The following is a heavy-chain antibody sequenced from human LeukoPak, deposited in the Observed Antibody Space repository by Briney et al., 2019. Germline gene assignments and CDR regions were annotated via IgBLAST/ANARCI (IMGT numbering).Heavy chain of an antibody. CDR3: ARVGVGLDYYYGMDV. CDR1: GGTFSSYA. V-gene: IGHV1-69*04. CDR2: IIPILGIA. J-gene: IGHJ6*02. Sequence: GASVKVSCKASGGTFSSYAISWVRQAPGQGLEWMGRIIPILGIANYAQKFRGRVTITADKSTSTAYMELSSLRSEDTAVYYCARVGVGLDYYYGMDVWGQGTTVTVSS. D-gene: IGHD3-16*01.